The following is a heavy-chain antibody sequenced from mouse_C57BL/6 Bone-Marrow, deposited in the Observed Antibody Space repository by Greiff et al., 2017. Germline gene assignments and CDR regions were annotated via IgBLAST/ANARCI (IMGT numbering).Heavy chain of an antibody. J-gene: IGHJ1*03. CDR3: ARSYYGSSHGGYFDV. D-gene: IGHD1-1*01. CDR1: GYSFTGYF. V-gene: IGHV1-20*01. CDR2: INPYNGDT. Sequence: EVQLQQSGPELVKPGDSVKISCKASGYSFTGYFMNWVMQSHGKSLEWIGRINPYNGDTFYNQKFKGKATLTVDKSSSTAHMELRSLTSEDSAVYYCARSYYGSSHGGYFDVWGTGTTVTVSS.